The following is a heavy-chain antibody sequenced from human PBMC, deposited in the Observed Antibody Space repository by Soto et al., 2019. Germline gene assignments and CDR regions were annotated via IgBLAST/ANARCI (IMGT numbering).Heavy chain of an antibody. CDR3: ARDRSGLLWFGELLKGADYYYYGMDV. Sequence: QVQLQESGPGLVKPSQTLSLTCTVSGGSISSGGYYWSWIRQHPGKGLEWIGYIYYSGSTYYNPSLKSRVTISVDTSKNQFSLKLSSVTAADTAVYYCARDRSGLLWFGELLKGADYYYYGMDVWGQGTTVTVSS. J-gene: IGHJ6*02. CDR1: GGSISSGGYY. CDR2: IYYSGST. V-gene: IGHV4-31*03. D-gene: IGHD3-10*01.